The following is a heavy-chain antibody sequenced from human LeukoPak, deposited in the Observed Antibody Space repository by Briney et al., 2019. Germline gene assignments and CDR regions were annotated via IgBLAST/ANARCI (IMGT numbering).Heavy chain of an antibody. CDR3: AREPTYCTGGSCYGYYFDY. V-gene: IGHV4-4*07. D-gene: IGHD2-15*01. CDR2: IHSSGSV. CDR1: GGAIGNYY. J-gene: IGHJ4*02. Sequence: SETLSLTCTLSGGAIGNYYWSWIRQPAGKGLEWIGRIHSSGSVSYNPSLNSRVTMSVDTSKNRFSLSLSSVTAADTAVYYCAREPTYCTGGSCYGYYFDYWGQGTLVSVSS.